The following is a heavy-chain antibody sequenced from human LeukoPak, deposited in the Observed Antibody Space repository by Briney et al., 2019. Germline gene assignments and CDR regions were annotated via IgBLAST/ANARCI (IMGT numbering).Heavy chain of an antibody. J-gene: IGHJ6*03. Sequence: SETLSLTCTVSGYSISSGYYWGWIRQPPGKGLEWIGSIYHSGSTYYNPSLKSRVTISVDTSKNQFSLKLSSVTVADTAVYYCARPLVATPDGYYYYMDVWGKGTTVTVSS. CDR1: GYSISSGYY. CDR3: ARPLVATPDGYYYYMDV. D-gene: IGHD5-12*01. CDR2: IYHSGST. V-gene: IGHV4-38-2*02.